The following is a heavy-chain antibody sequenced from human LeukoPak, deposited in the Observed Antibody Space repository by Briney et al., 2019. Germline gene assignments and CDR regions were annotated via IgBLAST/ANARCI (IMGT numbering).Heavy chain of an antibody. CDR3: ARGPWSSSSWYAKVGWFDP. CDR2: IKQDGSEK. CDR1: GFTFSSYW. J-gene: IGHJ5*02. D-gene: IGHD6-13*01. V-gene: IGHV3-7*01. Sequence: PGGSLRLSCAASGFTFSSYWMSWVRQAPGKGLEWVANIKQDGSEKYYVDSVKGRFTISRDNAKNSLYLQMNSLRAEDTAVYYCARGPWSSSSWYAKVGWFDPWGQGTLVTVSS.